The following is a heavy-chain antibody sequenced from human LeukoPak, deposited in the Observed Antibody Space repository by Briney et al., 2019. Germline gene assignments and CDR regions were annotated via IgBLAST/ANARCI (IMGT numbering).Heavy chain of an antibody. V-gene: IGHV3-23*01. CDR2: IDGSGQTT. D-gene: IGHD3/OR15-3a*01. Sequence: GGSLRLSCAASGLTFRSSAMSWVRLAPGKGLAWVSVIDGSGQTTYYADSGTGRFTISRDNSKNTLYLQLTSLRVDDTAVYYCAKVAAWTYFDSWGQGTLVTVSS. J-gene: IGHJ4*02. CDR1: GLTFRSSA. CDR3: AKVAAWTYFDS.